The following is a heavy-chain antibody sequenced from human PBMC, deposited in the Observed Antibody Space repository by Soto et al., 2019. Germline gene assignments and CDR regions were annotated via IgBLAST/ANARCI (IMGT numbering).Heavy chain of an antibody. V-gene: IGHV3-23*01. J-gene: IGHJ4*02. CDR1: GFTFSSYA. CDR3: ARRSSSWYFDY. D-gene: IGHD6-13*01. Sequence: EVQLLESGGGLVQPGGSLRLSCAASGFTFSSYAMNWVRQAPGKGLEWVSVISGSDGSTYYADSVKGRFTISRDNSKNTLNLQMNSLRAEDTAVYYCARRSSSWYFDYGGQGPLVTVSS. CDR2: ISGSDGST.